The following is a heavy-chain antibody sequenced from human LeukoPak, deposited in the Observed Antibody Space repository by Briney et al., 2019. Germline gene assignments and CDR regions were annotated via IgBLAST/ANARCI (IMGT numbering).Heavy chain of an antibody. J-gene: IGHJ4*02. Sequence: GGSLRLSCAASGFTFSSYAMHWVRQAPGKGLVWVSRINTDGSYTSDAASVKGRFTISRDNAKNTLYLQMNSLRAEDTAVYYCAKEGFDSWGQGTLVTVSS. CDR3: AKEGFDS. V-gene: IGHV3-74*01. CDR1: GFTFSSYA. CDR2: INTDGSYT.